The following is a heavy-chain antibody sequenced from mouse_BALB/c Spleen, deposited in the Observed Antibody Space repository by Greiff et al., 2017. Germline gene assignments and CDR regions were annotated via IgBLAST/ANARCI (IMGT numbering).Heavy chain of an antibody. Sequence: DVMLVESGGGLVKPGGSLKLSCAASGFTFSSYTMSWVRQTTEKRLEWVATISSGGSYTYYSDSVTGRFTISRDNAKNTLYLQMSSLKSEDTAMYYCTRGGYGKTYFDVWGAGTTVTVSA. V-gene: IGHV5-6-4*01. CDR3: TRGGYGKTYFDV. D-gene: IGHD2-10*02. J-gene: IGHJ1*01. CDR1: GFTFSSYT. CDR2: ISSGGSYT.